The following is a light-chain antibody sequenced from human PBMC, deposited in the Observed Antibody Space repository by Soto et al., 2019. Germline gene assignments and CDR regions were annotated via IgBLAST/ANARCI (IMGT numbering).Light chain of an antibody. CDR2: DAS. Sequence: EIVLTQSPATLSLSPGERATLSCRASQSVSNSLVWYQQKPGQTPRLLIYDASNRAPGVPARFSGSGSGTDFTLTISSLDPEDFAVYYCQPYNNWPLTFGGGTKVEIK. CDR1: QSVSNS. J-gene: IGKJ4*01. CDR3: QPYNNWPLT. V-gene: IGKV3-11*01.